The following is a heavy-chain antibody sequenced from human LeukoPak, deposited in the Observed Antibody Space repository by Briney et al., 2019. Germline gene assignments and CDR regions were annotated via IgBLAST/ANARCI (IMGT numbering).Heavy chain of an antibody. V-gene: IGHV4-34*01. CDR3: ARDQSKKYCSSTSCYTGRYFQH. CDR1: GGSFSGYY. D-gene: IGHD2-2*02. Sequence: SETLSLTCAVYGGSFSGYYWSWIRQPPGKGLEWIGEINHSGSTNYNPSLKSRVTISVDTSKNQFSLKLSSVTAADTAVYYCARDQSKKYCSSTSCYTGRYFQHWGQGTLVTVSS. J-gene: IGHJ1*01. CDR2: INHSGST.